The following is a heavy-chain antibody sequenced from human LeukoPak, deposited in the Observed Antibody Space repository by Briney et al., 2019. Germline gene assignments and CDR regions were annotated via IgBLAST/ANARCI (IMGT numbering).Heavy chain of an antibody. CDR1: GYTFTGYY. V-gene: IGHV1-2*02. Sequence: GASVKVSCKASGYTFTGYYMHWVRQAPGQGLEWMGWINSNSGGTNYAQKFQGRVTMTRDTSISTAYMELSRLRSDDTAVYYCARAGYCSGGSCYSWVAFDPWGQGTLVTVS. J-gene: IGHJ5*02. D-gene: IGHD2-15*01. CDR3: ARAGYCSGGSCYSWVAFDP. CDR2: INSNSGGT.